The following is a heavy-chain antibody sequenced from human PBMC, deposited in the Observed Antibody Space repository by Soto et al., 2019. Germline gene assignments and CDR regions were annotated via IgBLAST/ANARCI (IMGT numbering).Heavy chain of an antibody. CDR1: GYAFTSYG. V-gene: IGHV1-18*01. D-gene: IGHD2-2*01. J-gene: IGHJ6*02. CDR2: ISAYNGNT. CDR3: ARQLYCSSTSCPKPYYYYYGMDV. Sequence: ASVKVSCKASGYAFTSYGISWVRQAPGQGLEWMGWISAYNGNTNYAQKLQGRVTMTTDTSTSTAYMELRSLRSDDTAVYYCARQLYCSSTSCPKPYYYYYGMDVWGQGTTVTVSS.